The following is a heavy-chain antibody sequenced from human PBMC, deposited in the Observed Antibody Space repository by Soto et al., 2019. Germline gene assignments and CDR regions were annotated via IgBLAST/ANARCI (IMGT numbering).Heavy chain of an antibody. CDR2: AYYSGST. D-gene: IGHD4-4*01. Sequence: PSETLSLTCTVSGKSVSTFYWSWIRQPPGKGLEWIGHAYYSGSTNYDPSLKSRVTISVDMSKNQVSLRLTSVTAADTAVYYRARGTDYTQIASYHYGMDVWGQGTSVTGSS. CDR1: GKSVSTFY. CDR3: ARGTDYTQIASYHYGMDV. J-gene: IGHJ6*02. V-gene: IGHV4-59*02.